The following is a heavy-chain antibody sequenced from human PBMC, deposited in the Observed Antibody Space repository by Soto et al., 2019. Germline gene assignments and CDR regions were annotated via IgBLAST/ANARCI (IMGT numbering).Heavy chain of an antibody. Sequence: QVQLQESGPGLVKPSQTLSLTCTVSGGSISSGDYYWSWIRQPPGRGLEWIGHIFYSGSTYYNPSLNSRLHIPVDTSKNQFSVKLSWVTGADTAVYYSATASKVPAALPGVVVAAPVTRGCDPWGQGTLVTVSS. V-gene: IGHV4-30-4*01. J-gene: IGHJ5*02. CDR3: ATASKVPAALPGVVVAAPVTRGCDP. D-gene: IGHD2-15*01. CDR2: IFYSGST. CDR1: GGSISSGDYY.